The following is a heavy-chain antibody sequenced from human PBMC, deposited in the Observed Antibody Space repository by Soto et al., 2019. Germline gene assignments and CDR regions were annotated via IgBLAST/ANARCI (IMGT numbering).Heavy chain of an antibody. CDR2: FSLSATT. CDR1: GAYITSSSY. Sequence: QVQLQESGPGLMKPSETLTLTSTVSGAYITSSSYWRWIRQPAGKGMEGIGRFSLSATTNYNPSLWSRVPMSAYVSKNQFSLRLHSVTAADTALSYCARGMPRPGAPAWYYFDSWGQGTLVTVSS. D-gene: IGHD2-8*02. CDR3: ARGMPRPGAPAWYYFDS. V-gene: IGHV4-4*07. J-gene: IGHJ4*02.